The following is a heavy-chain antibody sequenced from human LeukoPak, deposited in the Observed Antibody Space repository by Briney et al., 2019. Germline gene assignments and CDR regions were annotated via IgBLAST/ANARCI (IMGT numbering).Heavy chain of an antibody. CDR2: INHSGST. Sequence: PSETLPVTCAVNDRSVSGDYWSWIRQPPRQRLEWIGEINHSGSTNYNPSLKSRVTISVDTSKNQFSLKLSSVTAADTAVYYCARGLNRGWYFDLWGCGTLVTVSS. CDR3: ARGLNRGWYFDL. J-gene: IGHJ2*01. V-gene: IGHV4-34*01. CDR1: DRSVSGDY. D-gene: IGHD2/OR15-2a*01.